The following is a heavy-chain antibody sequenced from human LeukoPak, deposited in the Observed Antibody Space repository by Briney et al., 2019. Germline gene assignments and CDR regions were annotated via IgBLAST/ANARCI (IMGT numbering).Heavy chain of an antibody. CDR3: AKDFAPGTVTTSALGY. Sequence: QPGRSLRLSCAASGFTFSSYGMHWVRQAPGKGLEWVAFIRYDGNNKYYADSVKGRFTISRDNSKNTLYVQMNSLRAEDTAVYYCAKDFAPGTVTTSALGYWGQGTLVTVSS. D-gene: IGHD4-17*01. V-gene: IGHV3-30*02. CDR2: IRYDGNNK. J-gene: IGHJ4*02. CDR1: GFTFSSYG.